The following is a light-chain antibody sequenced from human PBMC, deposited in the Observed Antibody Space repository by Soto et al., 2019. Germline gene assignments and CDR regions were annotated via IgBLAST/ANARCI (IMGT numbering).Light chain of an antibody. Sequence: QSVLTQPPSVSAAPGQKVTISCSGSSSNIGNNYVSWYQQLPGTAPKLLISDNNKRPSGIPDRFSGSKSGTSATLGITGLQTGDEGDYYCHSYDRSLSGSVFGGGTKLTV. CDR1: SSNIGNNY. V-gene: IGLV1-51*01. CDR3: HSYDRSLSGSV. J-gene: IGLJ3*02. CDR2: DNN.